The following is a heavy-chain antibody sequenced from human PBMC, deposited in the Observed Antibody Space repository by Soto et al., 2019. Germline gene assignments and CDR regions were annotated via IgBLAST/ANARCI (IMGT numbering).Heavy chain of an antibody. J-gene: IGHJ5*02. Sequence: ASVKVSCKASGYTFTSYAMHWVRQAPGQRLEWMGWINAGNGNTKYSQKFQGRVTITRDTSASTAYMELSSLRSEDTAVYYCARDKRSITMVRGAINWFDPWGQGTLVTVSS. CDR3: ARDKRSITMVRGAINWFDP. D-gene: IGHD3-10*01. CDR2: INAGNGNT. V-gene: IGHV1-3*01. CDR1: GYTFTSYA.